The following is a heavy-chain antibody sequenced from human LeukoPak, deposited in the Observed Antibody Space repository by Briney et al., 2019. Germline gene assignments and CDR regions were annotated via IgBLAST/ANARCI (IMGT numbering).Heavy chain of an antibody. J-gene: IGHJ4*02. Sequence: GASVKVSCKASGYTFTSNYIHWVRQAPGQGLEWMGWISAYNGNTNYAQKLQGRVTMTTDTSTSTAYMELRSLRSDDTAVYYCARSLVATINYFDYWGQGTLVTVSS. CDR1: GYTFTSNY. CDR2: ISAYNGNT. D-gene: IGHD5-12*01. V-gene: IGHV1-18*04. CDR3: ARSLVATINYFDY.